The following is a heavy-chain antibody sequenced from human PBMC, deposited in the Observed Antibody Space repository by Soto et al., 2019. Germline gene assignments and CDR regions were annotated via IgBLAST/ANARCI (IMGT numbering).Heavy chain of an antibody. D-gene: IGHD2-8*01. CDR3: ARGNTHGHYYMDV. Sequence: SETLSLTCAVSGASLNTYYWSWIRQPPGKGLEWIGYFYYSGLTNYNPSLKSRVTISLDTSKNQFSLKLSSVTAADTAVYFCARGNTHGHYYMDVWGRGTTVTVSS. CDR2: FYYSGLT. CDR1: GASLNTYY. V-gene: IGHV4-59*08. J-gene: IGHJ6*03.